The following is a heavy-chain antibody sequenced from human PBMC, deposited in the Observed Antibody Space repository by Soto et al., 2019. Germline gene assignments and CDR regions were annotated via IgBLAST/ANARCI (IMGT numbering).Heavy chain of an antibody. CDR2: ISSGSSYI. J-gene: IGHJ4*02. D-gene: IGHD1-26*01. Sequence: GGSLRLSCAASGFTFSTYTMNWVRKAPGKGLEWISSISSGSSYIYYAGSVKGRFTISRDNAKNSLFLQMNSLRADDTTVYSCMRDILSVGYYSDYWGEGTKVTVSS. CDR1: GFTFSTYT. CDR3: MRDILSVGYYSDY. V-gene: IGHV3-21*01.